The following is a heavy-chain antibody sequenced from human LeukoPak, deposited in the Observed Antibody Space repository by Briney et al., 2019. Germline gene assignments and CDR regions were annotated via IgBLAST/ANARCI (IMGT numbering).Heavy chain of an antibody. CDR1: GGSISSYY. Sequence: SETLSLTCTVSGGSISSYYWSWIRQPPGKGLEWIGYIYYSGSTNYNPSLKSQVTIPVDTSKNQFSLKLSSVTAADTAVYYCARTRSSGYLTFDYWGQGILVTVSS. CDR2: IYYSGST. V-gene: IGHV4-59*01. D-gene: IGHD3-22*01. CDR3: ARTRSSGYLTFDY. J-gene: IGHJ4*02.